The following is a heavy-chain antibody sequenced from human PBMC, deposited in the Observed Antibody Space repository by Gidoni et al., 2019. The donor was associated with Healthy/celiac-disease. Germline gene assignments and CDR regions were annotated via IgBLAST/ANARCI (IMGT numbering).Heavy chain of an antibody. D-gene: IGHD4-4*01. CDR1: GGSISSSSYY. V-gene: IGHV4-39*01. CDR3: ARGPTVTHYFDY. J-gene: IGHJ4*02. Sequence: QLQLQEPGPGLVKPSETLSLTCTVSGGSISSSSYYWGWIRQPPGKGLEWIGSIYYSGSTYYNPSLKSRVTISVDTSKNQFCLKLSSVTAADTAVYYCARGPTVTHYFDYWGQGTLVTVSS. CDR2: IYYSGST.